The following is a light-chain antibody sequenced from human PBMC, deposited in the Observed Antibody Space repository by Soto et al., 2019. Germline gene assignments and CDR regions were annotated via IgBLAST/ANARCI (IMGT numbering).Light chain of an antibody. CDR3: QQYNNWPWT. V-gene: IGKV3-15*01. CDR2: GAS. J-gene: IGKJ1*01. Sequence: IVMTQSPATLSVSPWGRATLSCRASQSISDTLAWYQQKPGQAPRLLIHGASTRAPGFPARFSGSGSGTEFTLTISSLQSVDFAVYSCQQYNNWPWTFGQGTKV. CDR1: QSISDT.